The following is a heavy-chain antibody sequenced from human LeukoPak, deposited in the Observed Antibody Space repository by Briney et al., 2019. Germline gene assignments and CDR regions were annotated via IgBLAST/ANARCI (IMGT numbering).Heavy chain of an antibody. CDR1: GFTFSSHE. CDR2: IYYSGST. Sequence: PGGSLRLSCAASGFTFSSHEMNWIRQPPGKGLEWIGSIYYSGSTYYNPSLKSRVTISVDTSKNQFSLKLSSVTAADTAVYYCARHQVAIFGVVIPSDFDYWGQGTLVTVSS. V-gene: IGHV4-39*01. CDR3: ARHQVAIFGVVIPSDFDY. J-gene: IGHJ4*02. D-gene: IGHD3-3*02.